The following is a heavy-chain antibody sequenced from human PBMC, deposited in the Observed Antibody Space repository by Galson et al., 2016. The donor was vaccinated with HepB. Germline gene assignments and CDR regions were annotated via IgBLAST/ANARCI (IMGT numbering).Heavy chain of an antibody. Sequence: SLRLSCAASGFSFSDYYMSWIRQAPGKGLEWVSYISISSSYTNDADSVKGRFTISRDDAKNSLYLQMDSLRAEDTAVYYCARNYFIGAAGTDYGRDVWGQGTTVTVSS. CDR3: ARNYFIGAAGTDYGRDV. CDR2: ISISSSYT. J-gene: IGHJ6*02. D-gene: IGHD6-13*01. V-gene: IGHV3-11*06. CDR1: GFSFSDYY.